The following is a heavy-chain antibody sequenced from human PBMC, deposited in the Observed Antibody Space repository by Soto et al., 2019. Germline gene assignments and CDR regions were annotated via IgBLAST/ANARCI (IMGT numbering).Heavy chain of an antibody. J-gene: IGHJ6*02. V-gene: IGHV3-74*01. Sequence: GGSLSLSCAASGFTFSSYWMHWVRQAPGKGLVWVSRINSDGSSTSYADSVKGRFTISRDNAKNTLYLQMNSLRAEDTAVYYCARETTTYYSGQAYYYYGMDVWGQGTTVTVSS. CDR2: INSDGSST. D-gene: IGHD4-17*01. CDR3: ARETTTYYSGQAYYYYGMDV. CDR1: GFTFSSYW.